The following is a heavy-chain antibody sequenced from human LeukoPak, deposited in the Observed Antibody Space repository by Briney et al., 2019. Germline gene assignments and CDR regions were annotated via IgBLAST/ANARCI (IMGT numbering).Heavy chain of an antibody. D-gene: IGHD6-13*01. CDR1: GFTFKNVG. V-gene: IGHV3-30*02. CDR2: IRSDKTKQ. Sequence: GGSLRLSCAASGFTFKNVGMHWVRQAPGKGLEWVAFIRSDKTKQYYVDSVKGRFTISRDNSKNIVYLQMNSLRPEDTAVYSCAKGTSTSWSVDYWGQGNLVTVSS. CDR3: AKGTSTSWSVDY. J-gene: IGHJ4*02.